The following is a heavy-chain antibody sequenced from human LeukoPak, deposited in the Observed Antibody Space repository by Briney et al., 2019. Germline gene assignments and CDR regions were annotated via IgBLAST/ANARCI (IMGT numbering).Heavy chain of an antibody. CDR1: GGTFSSYA. Sequence: SVKVSCKASGGTFSSYAISWVRQAPGQGLEWMGGIIPIFGTANYAQRFQGRVTITADESTSTAYMELSSLRSEDTAVYYCARRKLGHYYDSSGYWVDYWGQGTLVTVSS. D-gene: IGHD3-22*01. CDR2: IIPIFGTA. J-gene: IGHJ4*02. V-gene: IGHV1-69*01. CDR3: ARRKLGHYYDSSGYWVDY.